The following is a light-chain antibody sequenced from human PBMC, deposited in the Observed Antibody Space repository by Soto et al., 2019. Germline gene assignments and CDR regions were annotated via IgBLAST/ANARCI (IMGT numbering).Light chain of an antibody. CDR1: QSIRSC. V-gene: IGKV1-5*01. CDR3: QQYNSYSKT. CDR2: DAS. Sequence: DIQMTQSPSTLSASVGDRVTITCRASQSIRSCLAWYQQKPGKAPKLLIYDASSLESGVPSRFSGSGSGTEFSLTISSLQPDDFATCYCQQYNSYSKTFGGGTKVEIK. J-gene: IGKJ4*01.